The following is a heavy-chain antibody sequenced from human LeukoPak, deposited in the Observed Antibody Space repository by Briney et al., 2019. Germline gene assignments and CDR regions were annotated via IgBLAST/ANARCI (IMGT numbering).Heavy chain of an antibody. J-gene: IGHJ4*02. CDR3: AKDINYGSGTWGFDY. V-gene: IGHV3-21*04. CDR2: ISSSSSYI. CDR1: GFTFSSYS. D-gene: IGHD3-10*01. Sequence: GGSLRLSCAASGFTFSSYSMNWVRQAPGKGLEWVSSISSSSSYIYYADSVKGRFTISRDNAKNSLYLQMNSLRAEDTALYYCAKDINYGSGTWGFDYWGQGTLVTVSS.